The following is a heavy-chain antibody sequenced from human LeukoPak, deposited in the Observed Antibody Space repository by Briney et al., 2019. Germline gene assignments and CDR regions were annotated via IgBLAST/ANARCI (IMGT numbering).Heavy chain of an antibody. D-gene: IGHD3-22*01. CDR2: ISSSGSTI. CDR1: GFTFSSYS. Sequence: GGSLRLSCAASGFTFSSYSMNWIRQAPGKGLEWVSYISSSGSTIYYADSVKGRFTISRDNAKNSLYLQMNSLRAEDTAVYYCARDFYYYDRSGYHYWGQGTLVTVSS. CDR3: ARDFYYYDRSGYHY. J-gene: IGHJ4*02. V-gene: IGHV3-48*04.